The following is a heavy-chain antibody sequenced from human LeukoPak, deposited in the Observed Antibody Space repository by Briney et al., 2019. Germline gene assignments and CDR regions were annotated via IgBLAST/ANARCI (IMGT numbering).Heavy chain of an antibody. Sequence: PGGSLRLSCAASGFTFSSYAMSWVRQAPGKGLEWVSAISGSGGSTYYADSVKGRFTISRDNSKNTLYLQMNSLRAEDTAVYYCAKDPDYGDDYWYFDLWGRGTLVTVSS. V-gene: IGHV3-23*01. D-gene: IGHD4-17*01. CDR1: GFTFSSYA. J-gene: IGHJ2*01. CDR3: AKDPDYGDDYWYFDL. CDR2: ISGSGGST.